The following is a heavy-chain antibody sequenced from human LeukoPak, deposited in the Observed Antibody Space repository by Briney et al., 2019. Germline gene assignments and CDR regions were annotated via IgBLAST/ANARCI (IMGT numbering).Heavy chain of an antibody. V-gene: IGHV3-30-3*01. Sequence: GGSLRLSCAASGFTFSSYAMHWVRQAPGKGLEWVAVISYDGSNKYYADSVKGRFTISRDNSKNTLSLQINSLTAEDTAVYYCARDDSAYDTFDYWAQGTLVTVSS. J-gene: IGHJ4*02. CDR1: GFTFSSYA. D-gene: IGHD5-12*01. CDR2: ISYDGSNK. CDR3: ARDDSAYDTFDY.